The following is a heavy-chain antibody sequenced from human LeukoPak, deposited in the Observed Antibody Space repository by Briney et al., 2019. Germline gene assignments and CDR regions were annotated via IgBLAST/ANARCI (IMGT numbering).Heavy chain of an antibody. Sequence: GGSLRLSCAASGFTFSSYSMNWVRQAPGKGLEWVSYISSSSSTIYYVDSVKGRFTISRDNAKNSLYLQMNSLRAEDTAVYYCAKDSDTAMVFDAFDIWGQGTMVTVSS. V-gene: IGHV3-48*04. D-gene: IGHD5-18*01. J-gene: IGHJ3*02. CDR3: AKDSDTAMVFDAFDI. CDR2: ISSSSSTI. CDR1: GFTFSSYS.